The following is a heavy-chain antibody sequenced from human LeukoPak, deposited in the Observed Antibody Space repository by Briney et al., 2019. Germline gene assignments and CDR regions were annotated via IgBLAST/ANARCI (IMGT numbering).Heavy chain of an antibody. CDR2: IYWDDDK. J-gene: IGHJ4*02. CDR1: GFSLSTSGVG. CDR3: AHSQGDYGDYLYYFDY. D-gene: IGHD4-17*01. V-gene: IGHV2-5*02. Sequence: SGPTLVNPTQALTLTYTFSGFSLSTSGVGVGWIRQPPGKALEWLALIYWDDDKRYSPSLKSRLTTTKDTSKNQVVRTMTNMDPVDTATYYCAHSQGDYGDYLYYFDYWGQGTLVTVSS.